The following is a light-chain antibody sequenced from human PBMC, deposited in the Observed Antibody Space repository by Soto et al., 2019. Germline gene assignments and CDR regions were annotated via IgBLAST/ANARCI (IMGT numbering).Light chain of an antibody. V-gene: IGKV1-5*03. CDR1: QTIYIW. CDR2: KAS. Sequence: DIQMTQSPSTLSASVGDRVTITCRASQTIYIWLAWYQQKPGKPPKLLIYKASSLESGVPSRFSGSGSGTEFTLTISSLQPDDFATYYCQQYNSYSRTFGQGTKVEIK. CDR3: QQYNSYSRT. J-gene: IGKJ1*01.